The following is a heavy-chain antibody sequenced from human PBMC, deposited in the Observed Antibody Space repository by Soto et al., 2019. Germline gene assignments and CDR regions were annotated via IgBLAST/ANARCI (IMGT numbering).Heavy chain of an antibody. D-gene: IGHD3-10*01. CDR2: ISGSGGST. CDR3: ANRNDYGSGSYFPFDH. V-gene: IGHV3-23*01. Sequence: EVQLLESGGGLVQPGGSLRLSCAASGFTFSSYGMSWVRQAPGKGLEWVSSISGSGGSTYYADSVKGRFTISRDNSKNTLYLQMSGLRAEDTAVYYCANRNDYGSGSYFPFDHWGQGTLVTVSS. CDR1: GFTFSSYG. J-gene: IGHJ4*02.